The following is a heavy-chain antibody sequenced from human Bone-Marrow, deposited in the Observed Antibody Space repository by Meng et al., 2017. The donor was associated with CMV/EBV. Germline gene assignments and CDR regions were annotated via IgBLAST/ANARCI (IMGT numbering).Heavy chain of an antibody. V-gene: IGHV4-4*07. D-gene: IGHD2-2*02. CDR3: ARVRYCSSTSCYTDLDWYFDL. CDR1: GGSISSYY. CDR2: IYTSGST. J-gene: IGHJ2*01. Sequence: SETLSLTCTVSGGSISSYYWSWIRQPAGKGLEWIGRIYTSGSTNYNPSLKSRVTISVDTSKNQFSLKLNSVTAADTAIYYCARVRYCSSTSCYTDLDWYFDLWGRGTLVTVSS.